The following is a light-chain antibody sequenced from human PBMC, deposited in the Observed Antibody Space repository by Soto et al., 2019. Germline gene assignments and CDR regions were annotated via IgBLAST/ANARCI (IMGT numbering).Light chain of an antibody. Sequence: QSVLTQPASVPGSPGQSITISCTGTSSDVGGYNYVSWYQQHPGKAPKLMIYDVSNRPSGVSNRFSGSKSGNTASLTISGLQAEDEADYYCSSYTSSSGDVFGTGNKVTVL. CDR3: SSYTSSSGDV. V-gene: IGLV2-14*01. CDR2: DVS. CDR1: SSDVGGYNY. J-gene: IGLJ1*01.